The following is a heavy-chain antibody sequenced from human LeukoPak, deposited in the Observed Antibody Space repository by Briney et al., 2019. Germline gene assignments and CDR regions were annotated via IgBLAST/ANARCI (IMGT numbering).Heavy chain of an antibody. Sequence: GASVKVSCKASGYTFTGYYMHWVRQAPGQGLEWMGWINPNSGGTSYAQKFQGRVTMTRDTSISTAYMELSSLRSDDTAVYYCAREVFGRGFDYWGQGSLVTVSS. D-gene: IGHD3-3*01. CDR3: AREVFGRGFDY. V-gene: IGHV1-2*02. CDR2: INPNSGGT. J-gene: IGHJ4*02. CDR1: GYTFTGYY.